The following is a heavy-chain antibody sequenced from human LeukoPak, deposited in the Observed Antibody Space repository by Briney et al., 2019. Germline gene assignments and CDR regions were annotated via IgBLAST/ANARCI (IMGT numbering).Heavy chain of an antibody. Sequence: GASVKVSCKASGYTFTSYDINWVRQASGQGLEWMGWMNPNTGNTGYAQKFQGRVTITRNTSISTVYMELSSLRSEDTAVYYCARGRTMVYNYYLDVWGEGTTVTVSS. V-gene: IGHV1-8*03. CDR1: GYTFTSYD. CDR3: ARGRTMVYNYYLDV. D-gene: IGHD4/OR15-4a*01. CDR2: MNPNTGNT. J-gene: IGHJ6*03.